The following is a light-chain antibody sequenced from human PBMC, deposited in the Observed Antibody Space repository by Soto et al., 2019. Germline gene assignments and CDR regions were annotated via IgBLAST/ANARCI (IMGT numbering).Light chain of an antibody. CDR3: QQYGSSSWT. CDR1: QSVSSSY. Sequence: EIVLTQSPGTLSLSPGERATLSCRASQSVSSSYLAWYQQKPGQAPRLLIYGASSRATGIPDRFSGSGSGTDFTLTISRLEPEDFAVYYCQQYGSSSWTLAKGPRWKSN. J-gene: IGKJ1*01. CDR2: GAS. V-gene: IGKV3-20*01.